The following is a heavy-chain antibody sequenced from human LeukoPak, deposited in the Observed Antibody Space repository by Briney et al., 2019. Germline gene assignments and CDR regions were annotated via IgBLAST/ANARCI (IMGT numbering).Heavy chain of an antibody. CDR1: GFTFSSYA. CDR3: ARDVGDYDEGDYFDY. Sequence: PGRSLRLSCAASGFTFSSYAMHWVRQAPGTGLEWVAVISYDGSNKYYADSVKGRFTISRDNSKNTLYLQMNSLRAEDTAVYYCARDVGDYDEGDYFDYWGQGTLVTVSS. J-gene: IGHJ4*02. CDR2: ISYDGSNK. D-gene: IGHD4-17*01. V-gene: IGHV3-30-3*01.